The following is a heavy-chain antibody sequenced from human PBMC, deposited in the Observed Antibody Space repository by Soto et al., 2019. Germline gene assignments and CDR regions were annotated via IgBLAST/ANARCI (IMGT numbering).Heavy chain of an antibody. CDR2: VYYSGNT. D-gene: IGHD3-10*01. J-gene: IGHJ1*01. CDR3: ARAKTYYRSVED. CDR1: GASIVSPGSY. Sequence: QMQLQESGPALVRPSETLSLTCSVSGASIVSPGSYYNWVRQRPGKGLEWIGYVYYSGNTYFNPCLSSRISMAVDPSKSQFSLMMTSVTGADSATCFCARAKTYYRSVEDWGRGTLVIVSS. V-gene: IGHV4-31*03.